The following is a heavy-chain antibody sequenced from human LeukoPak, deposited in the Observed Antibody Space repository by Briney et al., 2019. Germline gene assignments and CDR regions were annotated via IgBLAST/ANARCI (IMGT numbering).Heavy chain of an antibody. J-gene: IGHJ4*02. Sequence: SETLSLTCAVYGGSFSAYYWSWIRQPPGKGLEWIGEINHSGSTNYNPSLKSRVVISVDTSKSQFSLNMTSVAAADTAVYYCARHPTKWELRLSLDYWGQGILVTVSS. CDR1: GGSFSAYY. CDR2: INHSGST. D-gene: IGHD1-26*01. V-gene: IGHV4-34*01. CDR3: ARHPTKWELRLSLDY.